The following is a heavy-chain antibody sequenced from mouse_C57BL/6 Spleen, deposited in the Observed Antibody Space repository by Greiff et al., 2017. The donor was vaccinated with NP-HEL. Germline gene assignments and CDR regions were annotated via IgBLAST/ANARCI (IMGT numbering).Heavy chain of an antibody. CDR2: IDPNSGGT. Sequence: VQLQEPGAELVKPGASVKLSCKASGYTFTSYWMHWVKQRPGRGLEWIGRIDPNSGGTKYNEKFKSKATLTVDKPSSTAYMQLSSLTSEDSAVYYCGRYYGSPHWYFDVWGTGTTVTVSS. V-gene: IGHV1-72*01. CDR1: GYTFTSYW. J-gene: IGHJ1*03. D-gene: IGHD1-1*01. CDR3: GRYYGSPHWYFDV.